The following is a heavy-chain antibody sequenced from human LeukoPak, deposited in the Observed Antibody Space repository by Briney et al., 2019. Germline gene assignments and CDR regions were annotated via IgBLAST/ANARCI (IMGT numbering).Heavy chain of an antibody. CDR1: GLTFGDHY. D-gene: IGHD2-21*02. CDR3: SRGDSLYYFDL. Sequence: GGSLRLSCVVYGLTFGDHYVSCIRQAPGEGRDWIAYISNSGTVKNYADSVRGRFTISRDSAKRSVFLQMTSLRSDDTAVYYCSRGDSLYYFDLWGQGTLVSVSP. V-gene: IGHV3-11*04. J-gene: IGHJ4*02. CDR2: ISNSGTVK.